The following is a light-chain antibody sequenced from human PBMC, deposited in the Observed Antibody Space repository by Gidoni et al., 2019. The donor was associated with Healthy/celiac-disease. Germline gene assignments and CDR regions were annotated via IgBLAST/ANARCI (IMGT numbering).Light chain of an antibody. CDR3: QQYNNWSGT. CDR1: QSVSSN. CDR2: GAS. Sequence: AMTLCPATLPLSPGERATLSCRASQSVSSNLAWYQQKPGQAPRLLIYGASNRATGIPARFSGSGSGTEFTLTISSLQSEDFAVYYCQQYNNWSGTFGQGTKVEIK. J-gene: IGKJ1*01. V-gene: IGKV3-15*01.